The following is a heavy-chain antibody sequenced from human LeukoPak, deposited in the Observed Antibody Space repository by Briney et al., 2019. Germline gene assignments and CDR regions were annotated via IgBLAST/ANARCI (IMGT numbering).Heavy chain of an antibody. J-gene: IGHJ4*02. CDR1: GFTFSSYG. CDR2: IWFDGSNR. V-gene: IGHV3-33*01. Sequence: GGSLRLSCAASGFTFSSYGMHWVRQAPGKGLEWVAVIWFDGSNRYYADSVKGRFTVSRDNSKNTMDLQMNSLRAEDTAVYYCARDKSYGDSEDYWGQGTLVTVSS. CDR3: ARDKSYGDSEDY. D-gene: IGHD4-17*01.